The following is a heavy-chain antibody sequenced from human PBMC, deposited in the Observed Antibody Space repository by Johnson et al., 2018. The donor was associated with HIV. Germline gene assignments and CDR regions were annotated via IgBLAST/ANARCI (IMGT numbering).Heavy chain of an antibody. V-gene: IGHV3-7*01. Sequence: EVQLVESGGGLVQPGGSLRLSCAASGFTFSSFWMTWVRQAPGKGLEWVANINVDGSTGYADSVKGRFTISRDNSKNTLYLQMNSLRAEDTAVYYCAKDLNPDNWNPDAFDIWGQGTMVTVSS. CDR1: GFTFSSFW. J-gene: IGHJ3*02. CDR3: AKDLNPDNWNPDAFDI. D-gene: IGHD1-20*01. CDR2: INVDGST.